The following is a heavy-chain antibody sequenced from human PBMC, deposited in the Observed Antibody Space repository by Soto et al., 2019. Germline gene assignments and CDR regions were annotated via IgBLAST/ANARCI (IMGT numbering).Heavy chain of an antibody. Sequence: WASVKVSCKASGYTFTSYGISWVRQAPGQGLEWMGWISAYNGNTNYAQKLQGRVTMTTDTSTSTAYMELRSLRSDDTAVYYCAIDGYFPTGNYFDYWGQGTLVPVSS. D-gene: IGHD3-9*01. V-gene: IGHV1-18*01. CDR1: GYTFTSYG. CDR3: AIDGYFPTGNYFDY. J-gene: IGHJ4*02. CDR2: ISAYNGNT.